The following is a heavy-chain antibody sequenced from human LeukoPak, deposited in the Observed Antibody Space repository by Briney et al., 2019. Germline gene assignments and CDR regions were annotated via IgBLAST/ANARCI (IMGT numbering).Heavy chain of an antibody. CDR1: GGSISNSY. J-gene: IGHJ4*02. V-gene: IGHV4-59*08. CDR2: IYYTGDS. D-gene: IGHD2-21*01. CDR3: ARHEFASPFDS. Sequence: AETLSLTCTVSGGSISNSYWSWIRQPPGKGLEWIGYIYYTGDSNYNPSLKSRVAISLDTSKNQLSLNLRSVTAADTAVYYCARHEFASPFDSWGQGTLVTVSS.